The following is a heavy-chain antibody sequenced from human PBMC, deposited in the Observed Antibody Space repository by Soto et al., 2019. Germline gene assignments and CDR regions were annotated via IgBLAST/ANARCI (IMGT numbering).Heavy chain of an antibody. V-gene: IGHV4-59*01. D-gene: IGHD2-15*01. CDR2: IYYSGST. CDR1: GGSISSYY. CDR3: ARESGGYCSGGSCYGRFDY. Sequence: PSETLSLTCTVSGGSISSYYWSWIRQPPGQGLEWIGYIYYSGSTNYNPSLKSRVTISVDTSKNQFSLKLSSVTAADTAVYYCARESGGYCSGGSCYGRFDYWGQGTLVTVS. J-gene: IGHJ4*02.